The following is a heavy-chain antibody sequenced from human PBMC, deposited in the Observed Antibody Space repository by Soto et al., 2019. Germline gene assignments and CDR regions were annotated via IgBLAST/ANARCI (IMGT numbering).Heavy chain of an antibody. J-gene: IGHJ4*02. CDR3: ARVRNIRDIED. CDR2: IFHRGST. D-gene: IGHD3-3*02. CDR1: GASINTYD. Sequence: SETLSFTCNVSGASINTYDWSWIRQRPQKGLEWIGYIFHRGSTHYNPSLKSRVTISIDAPKKYFSLRLNSVTAADPAVYYCARVRNIRDIEDWGQGIRVTFSS. V-gene: IGHV4-59*12.